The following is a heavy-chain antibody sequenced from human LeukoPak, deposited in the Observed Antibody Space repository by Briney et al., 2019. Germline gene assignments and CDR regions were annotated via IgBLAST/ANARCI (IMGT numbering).Heavy chain of an antibody. V-gene: IGHV3-23*01. J-gene: IGHJ3*02. CDR3: ARRYGGWGAFDI. CDR1: EFTYSTYA. D-gene: IGHD4-23*01. Sequence: GGSLRLSCAASEFTYSTYAMSWVRQAPGKGLEWVSTISGDGRSTFYADSVKGRFTISRDNSKTSLYLQMNSLRAEDTAIYYCARRYGGWGAFDIWGERTVVTVSS. CDR2: ISGDGRST.